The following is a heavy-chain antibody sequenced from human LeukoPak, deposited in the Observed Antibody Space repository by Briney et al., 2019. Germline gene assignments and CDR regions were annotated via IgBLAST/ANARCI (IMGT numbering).Heavy chain of an antibody. CDR2: ITGRGENT. D-gene: IGHD3-10*02. Sequence: GGSLRLSCAASGFSFSNYGMNWVRQAPGKGLEWVLGITGRGENTYYADSVKGRFTISRDNSKNTLYLQMNSLRAEDTAVYYCAELGITMIGGVWGKGTTVTTSS. J-gene: IGHJ6*04. V-gene: IGHV3-23*01. CDR1: GFSFSNYG. CDR3: AELGITMIGGV.